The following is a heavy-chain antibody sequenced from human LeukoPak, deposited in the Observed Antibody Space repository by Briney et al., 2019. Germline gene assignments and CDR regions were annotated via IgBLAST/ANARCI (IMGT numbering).Heavy chain of an antibody. Sequence: PSETLSLTCTVSGGSISSYYWSWIRQPPGKGLEGIGYIYYSGSTNYNPSLKSRVTISVDTSKNQFSLKLSSVTAADTAVYYCARWVVPAAPIVDAFDIWGQGTMVTVSS. D-gene: IGHD2-2*01. V-gene: IGHV4-59*01. CDR1: GGSISSYY. CDR2: IYYSGST. J-gene: IGHJ3*02. CDR3: ARWVVPAAPIVDAFDI.